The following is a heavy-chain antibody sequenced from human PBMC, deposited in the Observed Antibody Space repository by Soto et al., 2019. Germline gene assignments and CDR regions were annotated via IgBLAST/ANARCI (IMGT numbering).Heavy chain of an antibody. J-gene: IGHJ6*02. D-gene: IGHD6-19*01. V-gene: IGHV4-34*01. Sequence: SEALSVRCAVYGGSLSGYYWSWIRPPPGKGLEWIGEINHSGSTNYNPSLKSRVTISVDTSKNQFSLKLSSVTAADTAVYYCARSVYYYYYYGMEVWGQGSTVIVP. CDR3: ARSVYYYYYYGMEV. CDR1: GGSLSGYY. CDR2: INHSGST.